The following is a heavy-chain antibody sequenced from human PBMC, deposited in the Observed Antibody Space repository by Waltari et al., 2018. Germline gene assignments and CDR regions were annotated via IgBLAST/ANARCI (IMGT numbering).Heavy chain of an antibody. CDR3: ARGGCSYGDCYYTSDY. CDR2: INTNTGSP. D-gene: IGHD2-21*02. CDR1: GYSFTNFA. V-gene: IGHV7-4-1*02. Sequence: QVQLVQSGSELKKPGASVKVSCKASGYSFTNFAMNWVRQAPGQGLEWMGRINTNTGSPTYAQGFTGRFVFSVDTSVSTTYLQISSLEAEDTAVYYCARGGCSYGDCYYTSDYWGQGTLVTVSS. J-gene: IGHJ4*02.